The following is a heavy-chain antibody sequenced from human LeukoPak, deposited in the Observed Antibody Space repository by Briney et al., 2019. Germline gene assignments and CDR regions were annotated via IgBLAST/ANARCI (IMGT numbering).Heavy chain of an antibody. CDR2: IIPIFGTA. D-gene: IGHD1-7*01. V-gene: IGHV1-69*01. Sequence: GASVKVSCKASGGTFSSYAISWVRQAPGQGLEWMGGIIPIFGTANYAQKFQGRVTITADESTSTAYMELSSLRSEDTAVYYCARGITGTLYYYYYMDVWGKGTTVTVSS. CDR1: GGTFSSYA. J-gene: IGHJ6*03. CDR3: ARGITGTLYYYYYMDV.